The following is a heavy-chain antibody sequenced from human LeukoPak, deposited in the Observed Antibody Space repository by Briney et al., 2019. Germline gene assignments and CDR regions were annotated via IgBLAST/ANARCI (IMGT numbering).Heavy chain of an antibody. J-gene: IGHJ4*02. CDR3: GRGAVMVALEYFDY. V-gene: IGHV3-30*04. D-gene: IGHD2-15*01. Sequence: GGSLRLSCAASGFTFSSYAMHWVRQAPGKGLEWVAVISYDGSNKFYADSVKGRFTISRDNSKNTLSLQMNSLRAEDTAVYYCGRGAVMVALEYFDYWGQGTLVTVSS. CDR2: ISYDGSNK. CDR1: GFTFSSYA.